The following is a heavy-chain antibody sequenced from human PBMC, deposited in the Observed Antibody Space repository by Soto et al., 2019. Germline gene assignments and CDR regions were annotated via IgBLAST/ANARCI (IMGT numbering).Heavy chain of an antibody. D-gene: IGHD3-22*01. J-gene: IGHJ4*02. CDR2: IIPVFQKA. CDR1: GGLFSRYP. Sequence: QEQLVQSGAEVKKPGSSVKVSCQASGGLFSRYPISWVRTVPGQGVEWMGGIIPVFQKAYYTKRFQGRVTITADESTNTAYMELSSLRSEDTAIYYCARGGSGYTWFNEFWGQGTLVTVSS. V-gene: IGHV1-69*01. CDR3: ARGGSGYTWFNEF.